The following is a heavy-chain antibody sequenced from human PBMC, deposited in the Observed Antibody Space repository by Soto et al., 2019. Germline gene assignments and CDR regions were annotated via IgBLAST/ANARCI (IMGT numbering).Heavy chain of an antibody. CDR1: GYTFTTYV. CDR3: VRGGFLSHDHVIIAPATLGFDP. V-gene: IGHV1-8*01. Sequence: QVQLRQSGAEGKKLGASVRVSCKPSGYTFTTYVIDWVGQALGQGLEWMGWMNPNRTNTGYAEKFQGRLTMTRDTSISTAYMELSSLRCDDTAVYYCVRGGFLSHDHVIIAPATLGFDPWGQGSLVTVSS. J-gene: IGHJ5*02. D-gene: IGHD2-2*01. CDR2: MNPNRTNT.